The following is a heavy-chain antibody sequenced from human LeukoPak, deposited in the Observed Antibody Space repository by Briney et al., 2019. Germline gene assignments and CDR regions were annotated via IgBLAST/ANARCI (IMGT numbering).Heavy chain of an antibody. Sequence: GGSLRLSCAASGFTFNNYYMSWVRQAPGKGLECVSCISSSSSTIYYADSVKGRFTISRDKAKNSLYLQMNALRAEDTAVYYCARSVDVDYWGQGIMVTVSP. CDR1: GFTFNNYY. J-gene: IGHJ4*02. D-gene: IGHD5-24*01. CDR2: ISSSSSTI. CDR3: ARSVDVDY. V-gene: IGHV3-48*01.